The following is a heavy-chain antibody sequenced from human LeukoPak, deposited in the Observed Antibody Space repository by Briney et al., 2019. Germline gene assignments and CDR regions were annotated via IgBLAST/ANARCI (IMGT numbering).Heavy chain of an antibody. CDR2: IIPIFGTA. Sequence: ASVTVSCKASGGTFSSYAISWVRQAPGQGREGMGGIIPIFGTANYEQKFQGRGTITTDESTSTAYMELSSLRSEDTAVYYCAGGEVRNYYMDVWGKGTTVTVSS. CDR3: AGGEVRNYYMDV. D-gene: IGHD3-10*01. J-gene: IGHJ6*03. V-gene: IGHV1-69*05. CDR1: GGTFSSYA.